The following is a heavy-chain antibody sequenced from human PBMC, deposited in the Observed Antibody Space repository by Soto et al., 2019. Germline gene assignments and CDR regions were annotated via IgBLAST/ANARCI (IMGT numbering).Heavy chain of an antibody. D-gene: IGHD3-10*01. Sequence: GGSLRLSCAVSGLTFSSYGMHWVRQAPGKGLEWVAIISYDGSNKYYADSVKGRFTISRDNSKKTLYLQMNSLRAEDTAVYYCAKEVSQGQSRFGDASXDVWGQGTTVTVS. CDR2: ISYDGSNK. V-gene: IGHV3-30*18. CDR3: AKEVSQGQSRFGDASXDV. J-gene: IGHJ6*02. CDR1: GLTFSSYG.